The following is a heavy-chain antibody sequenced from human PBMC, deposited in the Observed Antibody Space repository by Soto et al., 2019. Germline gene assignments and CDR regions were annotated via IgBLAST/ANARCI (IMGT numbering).Heavy chain of an antibody. CDR1: GECVKGYY. CDR2: AYYTGRT. D-gene: IGHD3-3*01. V-gene: IGHV4-59*02. J-gene: IGHJ6*03. Sequence: VSGECVKGYYGSWIRKATGKGLEWIGYAYYTGRTDYNPSLKSRVSMSVDTSKNKFSLELTSVTAADTAVYYCARNQAGTVFGLPTHFYYMDVWGKGTTVTVSS. CDR3: ARNQAGTVFGLPTHFYYMDV.